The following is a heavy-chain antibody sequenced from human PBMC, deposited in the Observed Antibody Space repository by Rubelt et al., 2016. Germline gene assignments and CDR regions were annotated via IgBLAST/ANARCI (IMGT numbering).Heavy chain of an antibody. CDR2: MSGSGGST. D-gene: IGHD7-27*01. Sequence: VQLQQWGAGLVKPSETLSLTCAVYGGSFSGYSWTWIRQPPGKGLEWVAAMSGSGGSTYYADSVKGRFIISRDNSKNTLFLQMNSLRADDTAVYYCATVWGTWYFDLWGRGTLVTVSS. J-gene: IGHJ2*01. V-gene: IGHV3-23*01. CDR1: GGSFSGYS. CDR3: ATVWGTWYFDL.